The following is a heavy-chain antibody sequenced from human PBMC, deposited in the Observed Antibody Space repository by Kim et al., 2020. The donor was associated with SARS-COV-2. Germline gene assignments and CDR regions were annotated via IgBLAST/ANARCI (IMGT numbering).Heavy chain of an antibody. CDR2: IDCGNGNT. CDR1: GHFFTRDS. J-gene: IGHJ4*02. CDR3: LGGFYFDY. V-gene: IGHV1-3*01. Sequence: ASVKVSCKTSGHFFTRDSIHWVRQAPGQGLEWMGGIDCGNGNTIYSQKFQGRVTFTTDTSANTAYMELSFLRSEDSAVYYCLGGFYFDYWGQGTLVTVSS. D-gene: IGHD3-16*01.